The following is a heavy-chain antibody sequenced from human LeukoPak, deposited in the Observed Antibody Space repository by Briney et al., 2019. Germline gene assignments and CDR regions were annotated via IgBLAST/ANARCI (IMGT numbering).Heavy chain of an antibody. CDR3: ARGRDLFDS. Sequence: PGGSLRLSCVASEFTFNTYSMNWLRQAPGKGLEWISYISSSSATIYYADSVKGRFTISRDNAKNSLYLQMNSLRAEDTAVYYCARGRDLFDSWGQGTLVIVSS. J-gene: IGHJ4*02. CDR1: EFTFNTYS. CDR2: ISSSSATI. V-gene: IGHV3-48*04.